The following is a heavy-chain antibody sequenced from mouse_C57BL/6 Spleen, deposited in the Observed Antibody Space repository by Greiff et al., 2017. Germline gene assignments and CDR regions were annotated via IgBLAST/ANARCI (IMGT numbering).Heavy chain of an antibody. CDR3: AGCNYSAMDY. Sequence: DVMLVEPGGGLVKPGGSLKLSCAASGFTFSDYGMHWVRQAPEQGLEWVAYISRGSSTIYYADTVKGRFTISRDNAKNTLFLQITDLRSVDTAMCYCAGCNYSAMDYWGQGTSVTVSS. V-gene: IGHV5-17*01. J-gene: IGHJ4*01. D-gene: IGHD2-1*01. CDR2: ISRGSSTI. CDR1: GFTFSDYG.